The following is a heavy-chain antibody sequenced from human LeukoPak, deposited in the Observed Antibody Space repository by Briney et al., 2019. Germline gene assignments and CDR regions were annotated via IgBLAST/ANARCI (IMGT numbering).Heavy chain of an antibody. CDR2: IDPSSTYI. D-gene: IGHD4-17*01. CDR3: ARGSYGDYEY. Sequence: PGGSLRLSCSASGFTFSSYTMNWVRQAPGKGLEWVSSIDPSSTYIYHADSVKGRFTISRDNAKTSLYLQMNSLRVEDTAVYYCARGSYGDYEYWGQGTLVTVSS. J-gene: IGHJ4*02. CDR1: GFTFSSYT. V-gene: IGHV3-21*01.